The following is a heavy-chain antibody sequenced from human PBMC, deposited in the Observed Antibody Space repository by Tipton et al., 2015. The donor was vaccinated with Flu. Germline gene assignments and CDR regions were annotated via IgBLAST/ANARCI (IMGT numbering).Heavy chain of an antibody. CDR2: IHPSGGST. D-gene: IGHD1-26*01. CDR1: GYTFTSYY. J-gene: IGHJ6*02. CDR3: ARDKWELLGGRDV. V-gene: IGHV1-46*01. Sequence: QSGPEVKKPGASVKVSCKASGYTFTSYYMHWVRQAPGQGHEWMGIIHPSGGSTSHAQKFQGRVTMTRDTSTSTAYMELSSLRSEDTAVYSCARDKWELLGGRDVWGQGTTVTVSS.